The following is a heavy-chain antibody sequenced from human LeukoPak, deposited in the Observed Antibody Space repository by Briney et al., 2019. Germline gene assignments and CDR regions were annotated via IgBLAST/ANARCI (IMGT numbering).Heavy chain of an antibody. Sequence: APVKVSCKASGYTFTTYYIHWVRQAPGQGLEWMGILNPSDGSTSFAQKFQDRVTVTRDTSTSTVNMELSSLRSEDTAFYYCARSNWGSRYFDLWGRGTLVTVPS. CDR1: GYTFTTYY. D-gene: IGHD7-27*01. CDR3: ARSNWGSRYFDL. J-gene: IGHJ2*01. CDR2: LNPSDGST. V-gene: IGHV1-46*01.